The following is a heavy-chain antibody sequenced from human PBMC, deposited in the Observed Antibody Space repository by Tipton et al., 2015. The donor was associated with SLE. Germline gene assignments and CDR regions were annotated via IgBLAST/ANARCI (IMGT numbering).Heavy chain of an antibody. CDR1: GGSISRYY. Sequence: TLSLTCTVSGGSISRYYWGWIRQPPGKGLEWIGYISYSGSTNYNPSLKSRVTMSVDTSENQFSLRLSSVTAADTAVYYCARSRWWSYFYYGLDVWGQGTTVTVSS. D-gene: IGHD2-15*01. CDR3: ARSRWWSYFYYGLDV. V-gene: IGHV4-59*07. J-gene: IGHJ6*02. CDR2: ISYSGST.